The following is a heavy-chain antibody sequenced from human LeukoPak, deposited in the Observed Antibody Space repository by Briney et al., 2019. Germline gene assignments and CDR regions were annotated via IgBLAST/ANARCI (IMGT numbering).Heavy chain of an antibody. V-gene: IGHV3-7*04. J-gene: IGHJ4*02. D-gene: IGHD6-13*01. CDR3: ARAKWPVAAGQFDY. Sequence: GGSLRLSCAASGSTFSSDWMSWLRQAPGKGLEWVANIKQDGSEKNYVDSVKGRFTISRDNAKNSLYLQMNSLRADDTAVYYCARAKWPVAAGQFDYWGQGTPVTVSS. CDR1: GSTFSSDW. CDR2: IKQDGSEK.